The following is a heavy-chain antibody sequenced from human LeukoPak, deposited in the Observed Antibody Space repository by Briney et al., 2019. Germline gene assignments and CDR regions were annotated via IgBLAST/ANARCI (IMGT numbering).Heavy chain of an antibody. CDR2: IVVGSGNT. CDR1: GFSFTSSA. J-gene: IGHJ4*02. CDR3: AAENGSGSYYGNY. V-gene: IGHV1-58*01. Sequence: SVKVSCKASGFSFTSSAVQWVRQARGQRLEWIGWIVVGSGNTNYAQKFQERVTITRDMSTSTAYMELSSLRSEDTAVYYCAAENGSGSYYGNYWGQGTLVTVSS. D-gene: IGHD3-10*01.